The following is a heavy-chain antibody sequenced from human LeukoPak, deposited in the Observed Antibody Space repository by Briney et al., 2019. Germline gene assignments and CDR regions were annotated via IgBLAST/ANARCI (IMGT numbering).Heavy chain of an antibody. D-gene: IGHD3-22*01. J-gene: IGHJ4*02. CDR3: TRASPGGYYYDSSGYFDY. V-gene: IGHV3-53*01. Sequence: PGGSLRLSCAASGFTVSSNYMSWVRQAPGKGLEWVSVIYSGGSTYYADSVKGRFTISRDNSKNMLYLQMNSLRVEDTAMYYCTRASPGGYYYDSSGYFDYWGQGTLVTVSS. CDR2: IYSGGST. CDR1: GFTVSSNY.